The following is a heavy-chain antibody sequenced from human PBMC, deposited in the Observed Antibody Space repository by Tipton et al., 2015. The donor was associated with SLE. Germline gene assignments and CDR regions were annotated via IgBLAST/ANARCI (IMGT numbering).Heavy chain of an antibody. CDR1: GDSISPYY. CDR3: ARRPHYYYYGMDV. V-gene: IGHV4-59*12. J-gene: IGHJ6*02. Sequence: TLSLTCNVSGDSISPYYWSWIRQPPGRGLVWIGSIYHSGSTNYNSSLKSRVTISVDTSNNQFSLKLSSVTAADTAVYYCARRPHYYYYGMDVWGQGTTVTVSS. CDR2: IYHSGST.